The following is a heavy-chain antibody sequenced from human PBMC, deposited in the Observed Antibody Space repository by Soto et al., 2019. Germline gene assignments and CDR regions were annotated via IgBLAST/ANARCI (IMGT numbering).Heavy chain of an antibody. CDR1: GDSLSTYY. CDR3: ARVPDY. Sequence: PSETLSLTCTVSGDSLSTYYWNWIRQPPGKGLEWIGYMYHSGSTYYNPSLKSRVTISIDRSKNQFSLKLSSVTAADTAVYYCARVPDYWGQGILVTVSS. V-gene: IGHV4-59*12. J-gene: IGHJ4*02. D-gene: IGHD2-2*01. CDR2: MYHSGST.